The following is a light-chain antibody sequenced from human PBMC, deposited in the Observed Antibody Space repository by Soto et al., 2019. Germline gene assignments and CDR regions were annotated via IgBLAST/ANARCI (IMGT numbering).Light chain of an antibody. CDR2: NNN. CDR1: SSNIGTNA. CDR3: AAWDDSLNGYV. V-gene: IGLV1-44*01. J-gene: IGLJ1*01. Sequence: VLTQPPSGSGTPGQRVTISCSGGSSNIGTNAVNWYQQPPGTAPKLLIYNNNQRPSGVPDRFSGSKSGTSASLAISGLQSEDEADYYCAAWDDSLNGYVFGTGTKVTVL.